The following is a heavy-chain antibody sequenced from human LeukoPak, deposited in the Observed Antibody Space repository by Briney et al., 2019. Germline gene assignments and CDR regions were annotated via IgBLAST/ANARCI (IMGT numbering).Heavy chain of an antibody. Sequence: SETLSLTCTISGGSIRSGGYYWSWIRQHPGKGLEWIGYIHHTGSTYYNPSLKSRLTISVDTPKNQFSLRLSSVTAADTAVYYCARLVPHYYYGLDLWGQGTRSPSP. CDR3: ARLVPHYYYGLDL. CDR1: GGSIRSGGYY. D-gene: IGHD2-8*02. J-gene: IGHJ6*02. CDR2: IHHTGST. V-gene: IGHV4-31*03.